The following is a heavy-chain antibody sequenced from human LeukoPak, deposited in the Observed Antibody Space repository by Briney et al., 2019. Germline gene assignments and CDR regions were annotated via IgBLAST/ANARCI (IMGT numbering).Heavy chain of an antibody. CDR2: ISGSGGST. D-gene: IGHD3-10*01. J-gene: IGHJ4*02. Sequence: GGSLRLSCAASGFTFSNYAMNWVRQAPGKGLEWVSGISGSGGSTYYADSVKGRFTISRDNAKNTLYLEMNSLRAEDTAVYYCAKDIGSYYDYWGQGILVTVSS. V-gene: IGHV3-23*01. CDR1: GFTFSNYA. CDR3: AKDIGSYYDY.